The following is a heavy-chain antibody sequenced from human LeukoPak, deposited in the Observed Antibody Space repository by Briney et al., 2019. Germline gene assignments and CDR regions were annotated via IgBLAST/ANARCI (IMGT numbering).Heavy chain of an antibody. V-gene: IGHV3-20*04. D-gene: IGHD2-15*01. Sequence: PGGSLRLSCAASGFTFDDYGMSWVRQAPGKELEWVSGINWNGGSTGYADSVKGRFTISRDNAKNSLYLQMNSLRAEDTALYYCARDFKSSERRVVVVTFDYWGQGTLVTVSS. CDR2: INWNGGST. CDR3: ARDFKSSERRVVVVTFDY. J-gene: IGHJ4*02. CDR1: GFTFDDYG.